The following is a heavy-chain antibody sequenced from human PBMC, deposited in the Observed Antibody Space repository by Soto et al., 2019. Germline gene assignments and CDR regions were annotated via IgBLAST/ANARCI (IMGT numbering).Heavy chain of an antibody. D-gene: IGHD6-19*01. Sequence: SVKVSCKASGGTFSSYAISWVRQAPGQGLEWMGGIIPIFGTANYAQKFQGRVTITADESTSTAYMELSSLRSDDTAVYYCARDRSSGWSEDWFDPWGQGTLVTVSS. CDR2: IIPIFGTA. CDR1: GGTFSSYA. J-gene: IGHJ5*02. CDR3: ARDRSSGWSEDWFDP. V-gene: IGHV1-69*13.